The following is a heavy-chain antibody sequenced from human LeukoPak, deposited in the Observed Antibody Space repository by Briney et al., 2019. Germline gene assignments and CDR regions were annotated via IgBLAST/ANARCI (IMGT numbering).Heavy chain of an antibody. D-gene: IGHD6-6*01. J-gene: IGHJ4*02. Sequence: GGSLRLSCAASGFTFSSYWMSWVRQAPGKGLEWVANIKQDGSEKYYVDSVKGRFTISRDNAKNSLYLQMNSLRAEDTAVYYCARGVFYSSSSSFDYWGQGTLVTVSS. CDR3: ARGVFYSSSSSFDY. V-gene: IGHV3-7*03. CDR2: IKQDGSEK. CDR1: GFTFSSYW.